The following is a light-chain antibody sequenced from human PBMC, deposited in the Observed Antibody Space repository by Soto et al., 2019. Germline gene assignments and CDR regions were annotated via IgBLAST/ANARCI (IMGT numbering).Light chain of an antibody. Sequence: EIVMTQSPATLSLSPGERATLSCRASQSVGKYLVWYQQKPGQAPRLLIYGASSRATGIPTRFSGSGSGTEFTLTISSLQSEDSAVYFCQQYNNWPRTFGQGTKVDIK. CDR2: GAS. CDR1: QSVGKY. J-gene: IGKJ1*01. CDR3: QQYNNWPRT. V-gene: IGKV3-15*01.